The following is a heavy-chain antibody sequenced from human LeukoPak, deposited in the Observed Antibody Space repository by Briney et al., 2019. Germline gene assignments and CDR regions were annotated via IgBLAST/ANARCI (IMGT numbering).Heavy chain of an antibody. Sequence: SETLSLTCAVYGASFSGYYWSWIRQPPGKGLEWLGSMSYSGRTYYNPSLKTRVTVSLDTSKNQFSLNLISVTAADTAVYYCARSPQGTATTANWLDPWGQGTLVTVSS. D-gene: IGHD4-17*01. J-gene: IGHJ5*02. CDR1: GASFSGYY. CDR3: ARSPQGTATTANWLDP. CDR2: MSYSGRT. V-gene: IGHV4-34*01.